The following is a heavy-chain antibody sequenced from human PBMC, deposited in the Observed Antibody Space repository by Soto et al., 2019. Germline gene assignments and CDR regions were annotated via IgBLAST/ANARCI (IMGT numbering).Heavy chain of an antibody. D-gene: IGHD4-4*01. CDR2: INGGNGNT. CDR3: ARELQGLYYFDY. Sequence: QVQVLQSGAEVKKPGASVKVSCKASEYTFTSYTMHWVRQAPGQRPEWMGWINGGNGNTKYSQKFQGRVTITRDTSASTAYMELSSLRSDDTAVYYCARELQGLYYFDYWGQGTLVTVSS. CDR1: EYTFTSYT. J-gene: IGHJ4*02. V-gene: IGHV1-3*01.